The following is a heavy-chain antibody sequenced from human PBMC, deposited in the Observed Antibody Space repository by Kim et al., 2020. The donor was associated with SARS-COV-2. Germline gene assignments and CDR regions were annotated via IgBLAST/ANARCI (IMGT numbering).Heavy chain of an antibody. J-gene: IGHJ5*02. CDR3: VRGDLEGYYVIDP. V-gene: IGHV3-74*01. D-gene: IGHD3-10*02. Sequence: GGSLRLSCAASGFTFSNHWMHWVRQGPGKGLVWVSRIYTDGSRTNYADSVRGRFTISRDNAKNTVYLQMNSLRVEDTAVYYCVRGDLEGYYVIDPWGQGTPVTVSS. CDR1: GFTFSNHW. CDR2: IYTDGSRT.